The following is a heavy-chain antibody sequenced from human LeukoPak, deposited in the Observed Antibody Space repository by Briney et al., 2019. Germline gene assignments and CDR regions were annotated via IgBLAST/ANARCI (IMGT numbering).Heavy chain of an antibody. V-gene: IGHV3-33*01. D-gene: IGHD3-3*02. J-gene: IGHJ3*02. CDR3: ASYVLGDAFDI. CDR2: IWYDGSNK. Sequence: QTGGSLRLSCAASGFTFSSYGMHWVRQAPGKGLEWVAVIWYDGSNKYYADSVKGRFTISRDNSKNTLYLQMNSLRAEDTAVYYCASYVLGDAFDIWGQGTMVTVSS. CDR1: GFTFSSYG.